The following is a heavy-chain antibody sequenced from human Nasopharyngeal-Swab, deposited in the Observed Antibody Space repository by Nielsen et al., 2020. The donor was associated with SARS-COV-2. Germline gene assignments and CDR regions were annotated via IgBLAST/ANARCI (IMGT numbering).Heavy chain of an antibody. Sequence: WIRQPPGKGLEWVSAISGSGGLTYYADSVKGRFTISRDNSKNTLYLQMNSLRAEDTAIYYCAKGPPCGHDCYDYYFDYWGQGTLVTVSS. D-gene: IGHD2-21*02. CDR3: AKGPPCGHDCYDYYFDY. V-gene: IGHV3-23*01. CDR2: ISGSGGLT. J-gene: IGHJ4*02.